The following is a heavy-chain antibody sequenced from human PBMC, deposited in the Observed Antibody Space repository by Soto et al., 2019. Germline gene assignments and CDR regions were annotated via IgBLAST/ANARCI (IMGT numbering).Heavy chain of an antibody. V-gene: IGHV1-18*01. J-gene: IGHJ5*02. CDR1: GYTFTSYG. CDR3: ARDNEAYEAGNWFDP. CDR2: ISAYNGNT. Sequence: ASVKVSCKASGYTFTSYGISWVRQAPGQGLEWMGWISAYNGNTNYAQKLQGRVTMTTDTSTSTAYMELRSLRSDDTAVYYCARDNEAYEAGNWFDPWGQGTLVPVSS. D-gene: IGHD1-1*01.